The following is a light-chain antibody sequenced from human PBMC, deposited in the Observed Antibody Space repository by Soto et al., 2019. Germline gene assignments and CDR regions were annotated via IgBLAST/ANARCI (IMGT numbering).Light chain of an antibody. CDR1: QTITLNY. V-gene: IGKV3-20*01. J-gene: IGKJ3*01. Sequence: EIVLTQSPVTLSLSPGDIATLSCRASQTITLNYLALYQQKPGQAPRLLIFGVSTRATGIPYKFSGSGSGTDFTLTISRLDPEDVAVYYCQQYGSSPFTFVPGSKVDIK. CDR2: GVS. CDR3: QQYGSSPFT.